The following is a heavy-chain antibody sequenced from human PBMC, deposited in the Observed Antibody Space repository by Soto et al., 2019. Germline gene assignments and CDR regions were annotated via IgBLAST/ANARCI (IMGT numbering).Heavy chain of an antibody. CDR3: ARSRGDILGGDYYYYLDV. CDR1: GYTFTSYG. J-gene: IGHJ6*03. V-gene: IGHV1-18*01. D-gene: IGHD3-9*01. Sequence: QVQLVQSGAEVKKPGASVKVSCKASGYTFTSYGISWVRQAPGQGLEWMGWISAYNGNTIYAQKHKGSVTITTDTSTSTAYMELRSLRSDDTAVYYCARSRGDILGGDYYYYLDVWGKGTTVTVSS. CDR2: ISAYNGNT.